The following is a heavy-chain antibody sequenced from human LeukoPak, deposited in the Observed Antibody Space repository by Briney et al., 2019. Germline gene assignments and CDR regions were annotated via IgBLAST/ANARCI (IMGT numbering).Heavy chain of an antibody. CDR3: ARGRVSSSTWYSTYYYFFYMDF. V-gene: IGHV4-59*01. CDR2: VDHTGCT. D-gene: IGHD4-11*01. CDR1: DDSMTKYY. Sequence: SETLSLTCTVSDDSMTKYYWTWIRQPPGKGLEWIGYVDHTGCTKFNPSLNGRVSISRDTSNNFFSLRLRSVTAADTAVYFCARGRVSSSTWYSTYYYFFYMDFWGKGTTVTVSS. J-gene: IGHJ6*03.